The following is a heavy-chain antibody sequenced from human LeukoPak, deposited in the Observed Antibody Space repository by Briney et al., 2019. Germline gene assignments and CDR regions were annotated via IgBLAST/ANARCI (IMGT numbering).Heavy chain of an antibody. CDR1: GFTFSSYA. CDR2: ISYDGSNK. J-gene: IGHJ6*02. CDR3: ARDLATVTSLYYYYYYGMDV. V-gene: IGHV3-30-3*01. Sequence: PGGSLRPSCAASGFTFSSYAMHWVRQAPGKGLEWVAVISYDGSNKYYADSVKGRFTISRDNSKNTLYLQMNSLRAEDTAVYYCARDLATVTSLYYYYYYGMDVWGQGTTVTVSS. D-gene: IGHD4-17*01.